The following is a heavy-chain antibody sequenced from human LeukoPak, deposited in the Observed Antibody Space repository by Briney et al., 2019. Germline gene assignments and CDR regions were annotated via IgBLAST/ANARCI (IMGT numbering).Heavy chain of an antibody. CDR2: ISHDGSNK. V-gene: IGHV3-30-3*01. Sequence: PGRSLRLSCAASGFTFSSYAMHWVRQAPGKGLEWVAVISHDGSNKYYADSVKGRFTISRDNSKNTLYLQMNSLRAEDTAVYYCARSSRPAGAFDYWGQGTLVTVSS. CDR3: ARSSRPAGAFDY. D-gene: IGHD3-10*01. CDR1: GFTFSSYA. J-gene: IGHJ4*02.